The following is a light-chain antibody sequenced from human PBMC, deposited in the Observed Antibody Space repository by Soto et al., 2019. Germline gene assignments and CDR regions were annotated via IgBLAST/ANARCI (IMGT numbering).Light chain of an antibody. J-gene: IGKJ2*01. CDR3: QQGYITPDT. Sequence: DIQMTQSPSSLSASVGDRVTVTCRASQTINSYLNWYQQKSGKVPKLLIYAASNLQRGVPSRFSGSGYGTEFNLSISSLQPEDFATYYCQQGYITPDTFGQGTRLEI. V-gene: IGKV1-39*01. CDR1: QTINSY. CDR2: AAS.